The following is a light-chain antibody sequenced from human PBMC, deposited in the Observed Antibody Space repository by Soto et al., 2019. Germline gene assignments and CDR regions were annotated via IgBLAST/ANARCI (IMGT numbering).Light chain of an antibody. J-gene: IGKJ1*01. CDR2: WAS. V-gene: IGKV4-1*01. CDR3: QQYYSTSAT. CDR1: QKLGYSSNNKNY. Sequence: IVMTQSPASGALSLGEGATVNCKGAQKLGYSSNNKNYLAWYHQKPGQPPKLLIYWASTRESGVPDRFSGSGSGTDFTLTISGLQAEDVAVYYCQQYYSTSATFGQGTKVDIK.